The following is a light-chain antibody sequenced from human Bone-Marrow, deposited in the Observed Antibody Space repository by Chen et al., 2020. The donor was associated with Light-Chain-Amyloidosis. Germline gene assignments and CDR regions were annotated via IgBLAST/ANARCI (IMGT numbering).Light chain of an antibody. CDR1: SGHRRYA. V-gene: IGLV4-69*01. Sequence: QLVLTQSPSASASLGASVKLTCTLSSGHRRYAIAWHQQHPEKGPRYLMKVNSDGSHSKGDGIPDRFSVSSSGAERYLTISSRQSEDEADYYSQTWGSASQVFGGGTKLTV. CDR2: VNSDGSH. J-gene: IGLJ3*02. CDR3: QTWGSASQV.